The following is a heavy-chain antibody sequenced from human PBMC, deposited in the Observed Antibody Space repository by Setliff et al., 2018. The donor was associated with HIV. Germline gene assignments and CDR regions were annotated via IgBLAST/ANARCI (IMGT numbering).Heavy chain of an antibody. CDR2: IKQDGSKA. CDR3: ARDDSNGNTDAFDI. J-gene: IGHJ3*02. D-gene: IGHD5-18*01. CDR1: GFTFSSYW. V-gene: IGHV3-7*04. Sequence: GGSLRLSCAASGFTFSSYWMSWARQAPGKGLELVADIKQDGSKAYYMDSVTGRCTSARDNPKNSLYLQMTSLRAEDTAVYYCARDDSNGNTDAFDIWGQGKTVTVSS.